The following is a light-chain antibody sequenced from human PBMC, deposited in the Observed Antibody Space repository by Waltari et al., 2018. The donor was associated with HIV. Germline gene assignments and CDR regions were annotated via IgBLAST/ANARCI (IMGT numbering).Light chain of an antibody. V-gene: IGKV1-33*01. CDR2: DAS. CDR1: HDISHN. Sequence: QMTQSPSSLSASVGEKVTITCRASHDISHNLNWFHQEPGKAPKLLIYDASRLETGVPSRFSGSGSGTHFTFVISKLQPEDIGSYYCQQFDALPSFTFGPGTKV. J-gene: IGKJ3*01. CDR3: QQFDALPSFT.